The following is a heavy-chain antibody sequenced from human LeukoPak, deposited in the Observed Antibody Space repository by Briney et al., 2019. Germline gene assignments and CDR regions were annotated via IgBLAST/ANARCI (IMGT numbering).Heavy chain of an antibody. CDR1: DDSISTYY. CDR2: FSFSEGT. Sequence: SETLSLTCIVSDDSISTYYWSWIRQPPGKRLEWIGYFSFSEGTNYDHVPRSRAAISVDTSTNQFSLRLRSVTAADTAVYYCARTTYPTYGGGWPFFDYWGQGIMVTVSS. V-gene: IGHV4-59*08. D-gene: IGHD6-19*01. J-gene: IGHJ4*02. CDR3: ARTTYPTYGGGWPFFDY.